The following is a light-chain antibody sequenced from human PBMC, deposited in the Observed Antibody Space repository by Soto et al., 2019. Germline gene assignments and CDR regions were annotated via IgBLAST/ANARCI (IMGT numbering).Light chain of an antibody. J-gene: IGLJ1*01. CDR2: GNG. Sequence: QSVLTQPTSVSGAPGQRVTISCSGTSSSIGAGYEVHWYHQLPGTAPKLVVSGNGNRPSGVPDRLSASKSGTSASLAITGLQAEDEGNYYCQSYDKRLTAYVFGTGTKLTVL. CDR3: QSYDKRLTAYV. V-gene: IGLV1-40*01. CDR1: SSSIGAGYE.